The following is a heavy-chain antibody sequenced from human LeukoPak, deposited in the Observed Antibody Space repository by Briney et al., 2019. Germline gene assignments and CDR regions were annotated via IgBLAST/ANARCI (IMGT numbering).Heavy chain of an antibody. V-gene: IGHV3-23*01. CDR3: SKDPLLICGGDCNIFDS. Sequence: PGGSLRLSCVASGFTLRSYVMNWVRQTPGKGLEWVSSISGSGDSTFYADSVKGRFSISRDNSKNTLYLQVNGLRTEDTAVYYCSKDPLLICGGDCNIFDSWARGPVVTVPS. CDR1: GFTLRSYV. D-gene: IGHD2-21*02. CDR2: ISGSGDST. J-gene: IGHJ4*02.